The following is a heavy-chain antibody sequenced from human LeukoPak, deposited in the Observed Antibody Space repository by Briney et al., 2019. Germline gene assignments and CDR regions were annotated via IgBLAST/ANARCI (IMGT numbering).Heavy chain of an antibody. CDR3: ARQTYDYEVWFDP. J-gene: IGHJ5*02. CDR2: IYYSGST. Sequence: PSETLSLTCTVSGGSISSYYWSWIRQPPGKGLEWIGYIYYSGSTNYNPSLKSRVTISVDTSKNQFSLKLSSVTAADTAVYYCARQTYDYEVWFDPWGQGTLVTVSS. V-gene: IGHV4-59*08. CDR1: GGSISSYY. D-gene: IGHD4-17*01.